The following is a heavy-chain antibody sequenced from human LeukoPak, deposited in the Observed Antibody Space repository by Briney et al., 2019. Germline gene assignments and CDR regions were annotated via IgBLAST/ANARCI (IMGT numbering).Heavy chain of an antibody. D-gene: IGHD2-2*02. Sequence: ASVKVSCKASGYTFTSYGIIWVRQAPGQGLEWMGWITTYNGNTNYARKFQDRVTVTTDTATSTEYMELRSLRSDDTAVYFCARGELAFCSTTTCYSSFDYWGQGTLVTVSS. J-gene: IGHJ4*02. V-gene: IGHV1-18*01. CDR3: ARGELAFCSTTTCYSSFDY. CDR2: ITTYNGNT. CDR1: GYTFTSYG.